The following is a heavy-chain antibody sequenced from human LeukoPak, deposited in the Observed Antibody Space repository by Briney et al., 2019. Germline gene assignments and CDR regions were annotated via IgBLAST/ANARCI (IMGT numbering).Heavy chain of an antibody. V-gene: IGHV4-34*01. CDR3: ARHGWGAYCGGDCYSGFDY. J-gene: IGHJ4*02. Sequence: SETLSLTCAVYGGSFSGYYWSWIRQPPGKGLEWIGEMNHSGSTNYSPSLKSRVIVSVDTSKNQFSLKLSSVTAADTAVYYCARHGWGAYCGGDCYSGFDYWGQGTLVTVSS. CDR1: GGSFSGYY. CDR2: MNHSGST. D-gene: IGHD2-21*02.